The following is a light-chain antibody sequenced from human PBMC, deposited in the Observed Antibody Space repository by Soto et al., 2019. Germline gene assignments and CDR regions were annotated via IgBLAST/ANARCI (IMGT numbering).Light chain of an antibody. Sequence: EIVLTQSPGTLSLSPGERATLSCRASQSVSSSYVAWYQQKPGQATRLLIYGASSRDTGIPDRVSGSGSGTDVTLTISRLEPEDFAVFYCQQYGTSEIIFGQGTRLEIK. CDR1: QSVSSSY. J-gene: IGKJ5*01. CDR3: QQYGTSEII. CDR2: GAS. V-gene: IGKV3-20*01.